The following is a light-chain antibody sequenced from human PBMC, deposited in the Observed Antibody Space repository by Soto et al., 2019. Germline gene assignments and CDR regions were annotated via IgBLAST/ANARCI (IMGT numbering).Light chain of an antibody. CDR2: DAS. Sequence: EIVLTQSPATLSLSPGEIATLSCRASQGVSSYLAWYQQKPGQAPRLLIYDASNRATGIPARFSGSGSGTDFTLTISSLEPEDFAVYYCQQRSNPFTFGPGTKVDIK. CDR3: QQRSNPFT. V-gene: IGKV3-11*01. CDR1: QGVSSY. J-gene: IGKJ3*01.